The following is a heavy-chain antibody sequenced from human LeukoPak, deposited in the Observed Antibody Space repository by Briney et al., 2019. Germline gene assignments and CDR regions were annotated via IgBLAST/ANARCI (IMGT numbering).Heavy chain of an antibody. J-gene: IGHJ5*02. CDR2: INTNTGNP. V-gene: IGHV7-4-1*02. D-gene: IGHD2-15*01. CDR1: GYMFSTYA. Sequence: ASVKVSCKASGYMFSTYAIIWVRQAPGQGLEWMGWINTNTGNPAYARDFTGRFVFSLDASVTTAYLHINSLKTEDTAVYFCARWVAAADPWGQGTLVTVSS. CDR3: ARWVAAADP.